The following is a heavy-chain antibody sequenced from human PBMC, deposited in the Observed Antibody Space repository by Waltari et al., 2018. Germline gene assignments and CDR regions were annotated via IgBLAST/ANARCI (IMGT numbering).Heavy chain of an antibody. CDR1: GTTFTGAY. J-gene: IGHJ4*02. Sequence: QVQLVQSGAEVKKPGASVKVSFKASGTTFTGAYMPWVRQAPGQGLEWMGWINPNSGGTNYAQKFQGRVTMTRDTSISTAYMELSRLRSDDTAVYYCARGYSSGWYIDYWGQGTLVTVSS. D-gene: IGHD6-19*01. CDR2: INPNSGGT. V-gene: IGHV1-2*02. CDR3: ARGYSSGWYIDY.